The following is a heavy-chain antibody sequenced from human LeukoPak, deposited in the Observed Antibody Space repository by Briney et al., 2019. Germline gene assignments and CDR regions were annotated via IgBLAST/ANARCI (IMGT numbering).Heavy chain of an antibody. CDR1: GGSIGSSDYY. D-gene: IGHD3-9*01. Sequence: TSETLSLTCTVSGGSIGSSDYYWGWIRQPPGKGLEWIGSIYYSGSSGSTFYNSSLKSRVTISVDTSKNQFSLKLSSVTAADTAVYYCARHPLYYDILTGYRAGVDYWGQGTLVTVSS. V-gene: IGHV4-39*01. CDR3: ARHPLYYDILTGYRAGVDY. CDR2: IYYSGSSGST. J-gene: IGHJ4*02.